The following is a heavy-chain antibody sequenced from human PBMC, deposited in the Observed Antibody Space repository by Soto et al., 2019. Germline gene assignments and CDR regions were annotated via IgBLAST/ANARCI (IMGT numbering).Heavy chain of an antibody. CDR2: ISGSGGTT. Sequence: PGGSLRLSCAASGFTFNHYGMAWVRQAPGKGLEWVSVISGSGGTTYYADSVKGRFTISRDNSKSTVYLQMNSLRVEDTALYSCAKVIVLGASTIEFWGPGTPVTVSS. J-gene: IGHJ4*02. V-gene: IGHV3-23*01. D-gene: IGHD6-6*01. CDR3: AKVIVLGASTIEF. CDR1: GFTFNHYG.